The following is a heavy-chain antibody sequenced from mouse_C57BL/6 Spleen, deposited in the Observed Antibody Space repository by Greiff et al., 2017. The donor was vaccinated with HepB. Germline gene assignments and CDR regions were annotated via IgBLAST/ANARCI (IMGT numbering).Heavy chain of an antibody. Sequence: QVQLQQPGAELVKPGASVKLSCKASGYTFTSYWMHWVKQRPGQGLEWIGRIDPNSGGTKYNEKFKSKATLTVDKPSSTAYMQLSSLTSEDSAVYYCARSWDYYCSPYYYAMDYWGQGTPGTVSS. D-gene: IGHD1-1*01. J-gene: IGHJ4*01. CDR1: GYTFTSYW. CDR2: IDPNSGGT. CDR3: ARSWDYYCSPYYYAMDY. V-gene: IGHV1-62-3*01.